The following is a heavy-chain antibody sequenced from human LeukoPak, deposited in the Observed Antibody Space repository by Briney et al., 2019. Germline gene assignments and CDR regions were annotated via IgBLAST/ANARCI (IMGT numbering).Heavy chain of an antibody. Sequence: GQSLKISCQGFGYRFATYWIGWVRQIPGKGQEWMGMIYPGDSDNRYSPSFQGQVTSSADESISTAYLQWSSLKASDTAMYYCARHPSSSSRDRFDYWGQGTLVTVSS. D-gene: IGHD6-13*01. CDR2: IYPGDSDN. CDR1: GYRFATYW. J-gene: IGHJ4*02. CDR3: ARHPSSSSRDRFDY. V-gene: IGHV5-51*01.